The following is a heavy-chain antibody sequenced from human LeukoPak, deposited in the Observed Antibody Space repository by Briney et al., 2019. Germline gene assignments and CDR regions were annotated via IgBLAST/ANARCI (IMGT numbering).Heavy chain of an antibody. Sequence: SETLSLTCTVSGGSISSYYWSWIRQPPGKGLEWIGSIYYSGSTYYNPSLKSRVTISVDTSKNQFSLKLSSVTAADTAVYYCATPRGSGSYYETYYDYWGQGTLVTVSS. CDR1: GGSISSYY. CDR2: IYYSGST. V-gene: IGHV4-39*07. J-gene: IGHJ4*02. CDR3: ATPRGSGSYYETYYDY. D-gene: IGHD3-10*01.